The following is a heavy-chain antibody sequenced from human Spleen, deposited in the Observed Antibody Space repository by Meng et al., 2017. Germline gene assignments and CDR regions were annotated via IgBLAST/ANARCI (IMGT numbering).Heavy chain of an antibody. Sequence: GESLKISCAASGFTFSSYAMHWVRQAPGKGLEWVAVISYDGSNKYYADSVKGRFTISRDNSKNTLYLQMNSLRAEDTAVYYCARDSGAHDIYNFDYWGQGTLVTVSS. CDR2: ISYDGSNK. CDR3: ARDSGAHDIYNFDY. CDR1: GFTFSSYA. V-gene: IGHV3-30*04. D-gene: IGHD2-8*02. J-gene: IGHJ4*02.